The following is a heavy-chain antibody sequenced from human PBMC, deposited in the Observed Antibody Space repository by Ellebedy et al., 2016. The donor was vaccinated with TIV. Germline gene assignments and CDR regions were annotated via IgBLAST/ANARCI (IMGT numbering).Heavy chain of an antibody. CDR2: IPYSGSTYYNSGST. CDR1: GGSISSSSYY. CDR3: AEGRSGWYYFDY. D-gene: IGHD6-19*01. V-gene: IGHV4-39*02. Sequence: SETLSLTCTVSGGSISSSSYYWAWIRQPPGTGLEWIGSIPYSGSTYYNSGSTYYNPSLKSRVTISVDTSKNHFSLRLRSVTAADTAVYYCAEGRSGWYYFDYWGQGTLVAVSS. J-gene: IGHJ4*02.